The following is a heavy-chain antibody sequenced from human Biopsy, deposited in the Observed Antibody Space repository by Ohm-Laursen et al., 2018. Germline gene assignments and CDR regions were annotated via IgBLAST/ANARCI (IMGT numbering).Heavy chain of an antibody. CDR1: GYIFTTYY. J-gene: IGHJ4*02. V-gene: IGHV1-46*01. CDR2: INPGGNST. Sequence: ASVKVSCKASGYIFTTYYIHWVRQAPGQGLEWMGIINPGGNSTAYTQNFQGRVTMTWDTSTTTVYMELSSLRSEDTAVYYCVLASFDYWGQGTLVTVSS. CDR3: VLASFDY.